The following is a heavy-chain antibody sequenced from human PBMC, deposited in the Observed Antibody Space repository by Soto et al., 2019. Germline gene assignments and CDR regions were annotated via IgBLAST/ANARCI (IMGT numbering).Heavy chain of an antibody. CDR1: GGSLSDYY. Sequence: QVQLQQWGAGLLKPSETLSLTCAVYGGSLSDYYWNWLRQPPGKGIEWIGEINHRGTASYHPALKSRVDISVDTALTQFSLKLRSVSAADTAIYYCAKYQWNPGAFDPWGPGTQVTVSS. V-gene: IGHV4-34*01. CDR2: INHRGTA. D-gene: IGHD6-19*01. J-gene: IGHJ5*02. CDR3: AKYQWNPGAFDP.